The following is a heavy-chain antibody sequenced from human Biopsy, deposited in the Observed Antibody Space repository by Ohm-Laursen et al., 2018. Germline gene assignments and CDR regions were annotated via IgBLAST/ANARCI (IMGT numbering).Heavy chain of an antibody. CDR3: STGGGDFYYNGMDV. D-gene: IGHD3-16*01. J-gene: IGHJ6*02. V-gene: IGHV3-15*01. Sequence: LSLTCASSGFTFGDAWMSWIRQAPGKGLEWVGRIKSKFDGETTDYAAPVKGRFIISRDDSKSTLFLQMNSLKVEDTGVYFCSTGGGDFYYNGMDVWGQGTTVTVSS. CDR2: IKSKFDGETT. CDR1: GFTFGDAW.